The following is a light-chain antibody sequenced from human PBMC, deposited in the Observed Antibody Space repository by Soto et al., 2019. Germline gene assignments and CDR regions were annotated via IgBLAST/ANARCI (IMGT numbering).Light chain of an antibody. CDR3: QQYKNWPPLYT. CDR2: GAS. J-gene: IGKJ2*01. V-gene: IGKV3-15*01. CDR1: QRISSN. Sequence: EIVMTQSPVTLSVSPGERATLSCRASQRISSNLAWYQQKPGQAPRLLIYGASTRATGIPARFSGTGSGTDFTLTISSLQSEDFAVYYCQQYKNWPPLYTFGQGTKLEIK.